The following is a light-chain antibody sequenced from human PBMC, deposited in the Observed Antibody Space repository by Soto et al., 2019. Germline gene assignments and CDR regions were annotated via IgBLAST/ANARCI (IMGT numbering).Light chain of an antibody. J-gene: IGKJ1*01. CDR3: QQYNNWPRT. V-gene: IGKV3-15*01. CDR2: GAS. CDR1: QSVSSC. Sequence: DIVLTQSPATRSVSLGERTTLSCRASQSVSSCLAWYQQKPGQAPRLLIYGASSRATGIPARFSGSGSGTEFTLTISSLQSEDFAVYYCQQYNNWPRTFGQGTKVDIK.